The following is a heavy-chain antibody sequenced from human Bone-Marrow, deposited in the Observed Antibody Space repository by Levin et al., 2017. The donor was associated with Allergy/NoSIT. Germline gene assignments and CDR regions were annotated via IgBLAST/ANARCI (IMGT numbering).Heavy chain of an antibody. CDR1: GGSMSSAW. Sequence: SETLSLTCTVSGGSMSSAWWSWVRQPPGKGLEWIGEIYHSGSTNYNPSLKSRVTISVDNSKYQFSLRLNSVTAADTAIYYCAKNAAYCMDVWGKGTTVTVSS. CDR2: IYHSGST. V-gene: IGHV4-4*02. J-gene: IGHJ6*04. CDR3: AKNAAYCMDV. D-gene: IGHD6-25*01.